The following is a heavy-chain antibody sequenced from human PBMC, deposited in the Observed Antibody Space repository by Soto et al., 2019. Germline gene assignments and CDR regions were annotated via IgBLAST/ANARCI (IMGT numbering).Heavy chain of an antibody. V-gene: IGHV3-33*01. Sequence: GGSLRLSCAASGFTFSSYGMHWVRQAPGKGLDWVAVIWFDGSNKYYADSVKGRFTISRDNSKNTLYLQMNSLRAEDTALYYCARESGPFAYWGQGSLDTGSS. CDR1: GFTFSSYG. J-gene: IGHJ4*02. CDR3: ARESGPFAY. CDR2: IWFDGSNK.